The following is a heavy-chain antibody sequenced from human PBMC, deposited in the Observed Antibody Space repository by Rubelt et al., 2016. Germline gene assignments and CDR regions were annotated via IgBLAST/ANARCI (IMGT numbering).Heavy chain of an antibody. CDR1: GLTFSNHW. J-gene: IGHJ4*02. D-gene: IGHD3-10*01. CDR2: ISSDGRTT. V-gene: IGHV3-74*01. Sequence: EEQLVESGGGLVQPGGSLRLSCAASGLTFSNHWMHWVRQAPGKGLVWVSRISSDGRTTNYADSVKGRVTILRDNARNTLYLQMNSLGAEDTAVDYCARGNSAAYWGQGTLVTVSS. CDR3: ARGNSAAY.